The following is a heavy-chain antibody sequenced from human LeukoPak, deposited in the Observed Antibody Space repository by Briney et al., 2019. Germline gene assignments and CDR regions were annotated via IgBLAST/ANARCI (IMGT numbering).Heavy chain of an antibody. CDR1: GGTFSSYA. Sequence: SVKVSCKASGGTFSSYAISWVRQAPGQGLEWVGGIIPIFGTANYAQKFQGRVTITADESTSTAYMELISLRSEDTAVYYCARDMSGSHLYYIDVWGKGTTVTLSS. CDR2: IIPIFGTA. CDR3: ARDMSGSHLYYIDV. J-gene: IGHJ6*03. V-gene: IGHV1-69*13. D-gene: IGHD3-3*01.